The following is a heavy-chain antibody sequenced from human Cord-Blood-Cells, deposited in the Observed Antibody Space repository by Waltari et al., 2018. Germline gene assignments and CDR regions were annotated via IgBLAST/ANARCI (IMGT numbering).Heavy chain of an antibody. CDR2: IKSKTDGGTT. J-gene: IGHJ4*02. CDR3: TTVSSSWYIDY. CDR1: GFTFSNGL. Sequence: EVQLVESGGGMVKPGGYLRLSCGASGFTFSNGLKSWVGQAPGKGLEWVGRIKSKTDGGTTDYAAPVKGRFTISRDDSKNTLYLQMNSLKTEDTAVYYCTTVSSSWYIDYWGQGTLVTVSS. V-gene: IGHV3-15*01. D-gene: IGHD6-13*01.